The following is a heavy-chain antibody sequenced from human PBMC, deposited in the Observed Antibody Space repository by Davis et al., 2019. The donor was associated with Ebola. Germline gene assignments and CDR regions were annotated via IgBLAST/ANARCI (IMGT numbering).Heavy chain of an antibody. CDR2: ISGSGGTT. CDR3: ARWDERGALYYYYYGMDV. Sequence: GESLKISCADSVITFSSYAMTWVRQAPGKGLEWVSAISGSGGTTYYAGSVKGRFTISRDNSKNTLYLQMNSLRAEDTAVYYCARWDERGALYYYYYGMDVWGKGTTVTVSS. D-gene: IGHD1-26*01. CDR1: VITFSSYA. J-gene: IGHJ6*04. V-gene: IGHV3-23*01.